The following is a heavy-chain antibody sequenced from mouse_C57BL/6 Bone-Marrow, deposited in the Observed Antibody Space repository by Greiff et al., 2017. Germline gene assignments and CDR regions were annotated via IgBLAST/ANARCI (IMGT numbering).Heavy chain of an antibody. D-gene: IGHD1-1*01. V-gene: IGHV1-69*01. Sequence: QVPLQQPGAELVMPGASVKLSCKASGYTFTSYWMHWVKQRPGQGLEWIGEIDPSDSYTNYNQKFKGKSTLTVDKSSSTAYMQLRSLTSEDSAVYYCAINYYGSSYCAMNYWGQGTSVTVSS. J-gene: IGHJ4*01. CDR2: IDPSDSYT. CDR3: AINYYGSSYCAMNY. CDR1: GYTFTSYW.